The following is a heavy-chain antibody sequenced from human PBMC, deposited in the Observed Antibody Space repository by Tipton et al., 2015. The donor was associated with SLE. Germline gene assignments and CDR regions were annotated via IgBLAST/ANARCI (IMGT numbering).Heavy chain of an antibody. Sequence: TLSLTCTVSGGSISSSSYYWGWIRQPPGKGLEWIGEINHSGSTNYNPSLKSRVTISVDTSKNQFSLKLSSVTAADTAVYYCARGYYYGSGSYAFDIWGQGTMVTVSS. V-gene: IGHV4-39*07. CDR1: GGSISSSSYY. J-gene: IGHJ3*02. CDR3: ARGYYYGSGSYAFDI. D-gene: IGHD3-10*01. CDR2: INHSGST.